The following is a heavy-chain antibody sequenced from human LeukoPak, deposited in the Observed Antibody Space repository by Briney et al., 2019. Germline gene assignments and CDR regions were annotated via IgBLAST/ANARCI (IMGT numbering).Heavy chain of an antibody. CDR1: GFTLSSYG. D-gene: IGHD3-16*01. J-gene: IGHJ6*03. Sequence: GGSLTLSLVASGFTLSSYGMHWVRPAPGKGRKWVAYISLVASMKCYPDSVQGRFPISRDNSKNTRHLQMNSLTAEDTAVHYCAKDRPLFRYAVYYYVDVWGKGTTVTVSS. CDR2: ISLVASMK. V-gene: IGHV3-30*18. CDR3: AKDRPLFRYAVYYYVDV.